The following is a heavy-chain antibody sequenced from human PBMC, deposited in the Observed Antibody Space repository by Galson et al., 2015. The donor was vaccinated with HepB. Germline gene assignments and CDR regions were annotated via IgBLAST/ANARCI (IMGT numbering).Heavy chain of an antibody. CDR3: TRRYYYGSGSWFDP. J-gene: IGHJ5*02. CDR2: IRSKANSYAT. CDR1: GFTFSGSA. Sequence: SLRLSCAASGFTFSGSAMHWVRQASGKGLEWVGRIRSKANSYATAYAASVKGRFTISRDDSKNTAYLQMNSLKTEDTAVYYCTRRYYYGSGSWFDPWGQGTLVTVSS. V-gene: IGHV3-73*01. D-gene: IGHD3-10*01.